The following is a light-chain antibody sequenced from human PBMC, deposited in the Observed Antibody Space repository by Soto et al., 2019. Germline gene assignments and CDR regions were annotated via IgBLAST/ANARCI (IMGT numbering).Light chain of an antibody. CDR2: AAS. CDR1: QSISLF. CDR3: HKTDSIPET. Sequence: DIPMTQSPSSLSASAGDTVTITCRASQSISLFLNWYQQKPGKAPKLLIYAASSLQSGVPSRFTGNGSGTDFTLTISSLQPEDFATYYCHKTDSIPETCGRGTKVEIK. J-gene: IGKJ4*02. V-gene: IGKV1-39*01.